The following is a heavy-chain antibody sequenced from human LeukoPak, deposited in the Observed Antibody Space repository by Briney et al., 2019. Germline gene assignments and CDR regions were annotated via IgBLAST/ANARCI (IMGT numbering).Heavy chain of an antibody. CDR1: GYTFTSYA. J-gene: IGHJ6*03. CDR2: INTNTGNP. Sequence: GASVKVSCKASGYTFTSYAMNWVRQAPGQGLEWMGWINTNTGNPTYAQGFTGRFVFSLDTSVSTAYLQISSLKAEDTAVYYCAREGFYYYGSGSFDYYMDVWGKGTTVTVSS. D-gene: IGHD3-10*01. V-gene: IGHV7-4-1*02. CDR3: AREGFYYYGSGSFDYYMDV.